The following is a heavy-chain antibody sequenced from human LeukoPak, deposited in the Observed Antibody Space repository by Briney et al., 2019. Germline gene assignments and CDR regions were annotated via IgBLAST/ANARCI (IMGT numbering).Heavy chain of an antibody. D-gene: IGHD3-16*01. Sequence: PGGSLRLSCAASGFTFSSYAMSWVRQAPGKGLEWVSAISGSGGSTYYADSVKGRFTISRDNSKNTLYLQMNSLRAEDTAVYYCAKGRTVSGPDYYYMDVWGKGTTVTVSS. CDR2: ISGSGGST. J-gene: IGHJ6*03. V-gene: IGHV3-23*01. CDR3: AKGRTVSGPDYYYMDV. CDR1: GFTFSSYA.